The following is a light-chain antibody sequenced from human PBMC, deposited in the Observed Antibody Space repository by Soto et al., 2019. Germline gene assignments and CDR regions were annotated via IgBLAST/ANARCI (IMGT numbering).Light chain of an antibody. CDR2: AAS. CDR3: QQSYSTPWT. J-gene: IGKJ1*01. CDR1: QSISSY. Sequence: DIQMTQSPSSLSASVGDRVTITCRASQSISSYLNRYQQKPGKAPKLLIYAASSLQSGVPSRFSGSGSGTDFTLTISSLQPEDFATYYCQQSYSTPWTFGQGTRWIS. V-gene: IGKV1-39*01.